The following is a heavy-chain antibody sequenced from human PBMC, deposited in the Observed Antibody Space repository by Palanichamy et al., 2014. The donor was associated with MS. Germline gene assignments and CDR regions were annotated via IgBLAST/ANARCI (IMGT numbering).Heavy chain of an antibody. CDR1: GGSFSGYY. J-gene: IGHJ5*02. D-gene: IGHD3-22*01. CDR2: INHSGST. CDR3: ARGRYYDSSGYILRKYNWFDP. Sequence: QVQLQQWGAGLLKPSETLSLTCAVYGGSFSGYYWSWIRQPPGKGLEWIGEINHSGSTNYNPSLKSRVTISVDTSKNQFSLKLSSVTAADTAVYYCARGRYYDSSGYILRKYNWFDPWGQGTLVTVSS. V-gene: IGHV4-34*01.